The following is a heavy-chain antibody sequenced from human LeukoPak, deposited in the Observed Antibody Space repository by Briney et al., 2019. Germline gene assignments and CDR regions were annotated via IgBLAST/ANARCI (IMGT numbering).Heavy chain of an antibody. V-gene: IGHV4-4*07. D-gene: IGHD6-13*01. CDR1: GDSISSYY. CDR2: IYTSGST. J-gene: IGHJ6*02. CDR3: ARGVAAAGTNYYYGMDV. Sequence: PSETLSLTCTVSGDSISSYYWSWIRQPAGKGLEWIGRIYTSGSTNYNPSLKSRVTMSVDTSKNQFSLKLSSVTAADTAVYYCARGVAAAGTNYYYGMDVWGQGTTVTVSS.